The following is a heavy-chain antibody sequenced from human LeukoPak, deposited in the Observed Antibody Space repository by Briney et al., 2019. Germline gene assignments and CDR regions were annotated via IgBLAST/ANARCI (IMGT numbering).Heavy chain of an antibody. V-gene: IGHV4-30-4*07. CDR1: GGSISSGGYS. Sequence: PSETLSLTCAVSGGSISSGGYSWSWIRQPPGKGLEWIGYIYYSGSTYYNPSLKSRVTISVDTSKNQFSLKLSSVTAADTAVYYCARGYVGGTFDPWGQGTLVTVSS. CDR2: IYYSGST. J-gene: IGHJ5*02. CDR3: ARGYVGGTFDP. D-gene: IGHD1-14*01.